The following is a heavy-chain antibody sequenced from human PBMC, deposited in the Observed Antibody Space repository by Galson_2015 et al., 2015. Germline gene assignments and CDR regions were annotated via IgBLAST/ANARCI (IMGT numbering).Heavy chain of an antibody. CDR2: ISSSSSYI. V-gene: IGHV3-21*01. CDR1: GFTFSSYS. CDR3: ARVAASNYSSSWYKSYYYYGMDV. D-gene: IGHD6-13*01. Sequence: SLRLSCAASGFTFSSYSMNWVRQAPGKGLEWVSSISSSSSYIYYADSVKGRFTISRDNAKNSLYLQMNSLRAEDTAVYYCARVAASNYSSSWYKSYYYYGMDVWGQGTTVTVSS. J-gene: IGHJ6*02.